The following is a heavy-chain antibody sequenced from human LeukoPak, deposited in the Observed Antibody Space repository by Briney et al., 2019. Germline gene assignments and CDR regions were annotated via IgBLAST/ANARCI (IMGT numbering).Heavy chain of an antibody. CDR3: ATDLWLGELLSVY. CDR2: INHSGST. Sequence: SETLSLTCAVYGGSFRDYYWSWIRQPPGKGLEWIGEINHSGSTYYNPSLKSRVTISVDTSKKQFSLKLTPVTAADTGVYYCATDLWLGELLSVYWGQGTLVTVSS. D-gene: IGHD3-10*01. V-gene: IGHV4-34*01. CDR1: GGSFRDYY. J-gene: IGHJ4*02.